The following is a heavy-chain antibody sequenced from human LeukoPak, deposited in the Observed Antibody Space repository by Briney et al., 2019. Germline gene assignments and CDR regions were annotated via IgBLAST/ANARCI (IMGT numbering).Heavy chain of an antibody. J-gene: IGHJ4*02. CDR2: ISWNSGKI. CDR1: GFTFDDYA. V-gene: IGHV3-9*01. CDR3: ARGSHYYGSSGPSPAYFQY. Sequence: PGRSLRLSCAASGFTFDDYAMYRVRQAPGKGLEWVSGISWNSGKIGYADSVKGRFTISRDNAKNSLYLRMNSLRAEDTALYYCARGSHYYGSSGPSPAYFQYWGQGALVTVSS. D-gene: IGHD3-22*01.